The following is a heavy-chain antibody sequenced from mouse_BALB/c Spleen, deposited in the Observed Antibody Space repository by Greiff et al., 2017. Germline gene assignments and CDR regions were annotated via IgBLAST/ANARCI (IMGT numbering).Heavy chain of an antibody. CDR1: GYNFTSYW. CDR2: IYPGSGST. J-gene: IGHJ4*01. Sequence: QVHVKQPGAELVKPGTSVKLSCKASGYNFTSYWINWVKLRPGQGLEWIGDIYPGSGSTNYNEKFKSKATLTVDTSSSTAYMQLSSLASEDSALYYCARKGDYDAMDYWGQGTSVTVSS. CDR3: ARKGDYDAMDY. V-gene: IGHV1-55*01.